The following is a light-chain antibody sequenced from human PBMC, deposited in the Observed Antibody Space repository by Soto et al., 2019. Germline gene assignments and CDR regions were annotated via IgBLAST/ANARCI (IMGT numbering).Light chain of an antibody. CDR3: SSYTSSSTLEV. CDR1: SSDVGGYNH. CDR2: DVS. J-gene: IGLJ1*01. Sequence: QSALTQPASVSGTPGQSITISCTGTSSDVGGYNHVSWYQQHPGKAPKLMIFDVSKRPSGVSDRFSGSKSGNTASLTISGLQAEDEADYYCSSYTSSSTLEVFGSGTKSPS. V-gene: IGLV2-14*01.